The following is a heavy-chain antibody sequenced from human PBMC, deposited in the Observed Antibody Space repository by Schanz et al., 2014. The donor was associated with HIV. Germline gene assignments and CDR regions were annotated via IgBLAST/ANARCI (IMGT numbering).Heavy chain of an antibody. V-gene: IGHV3-30*03. CDR3: ATAHYESNIPYF. CDR2: ISYDGSNK. J-gene: IGHJ4*02. Sequence: VQVVESGGGLVQPGGSLRLSCVASGFTFGTRWMYWVRQAPGKGLEWVAVISYDGSNKYYADSVKGRFTISRDNSKNTLFLQMNSLRAEDTAFYYCATAHYESNIPYFWGQGTLVTVSS. CDR1: GFTFGTRW. D-gene: IGHD3-22*01.